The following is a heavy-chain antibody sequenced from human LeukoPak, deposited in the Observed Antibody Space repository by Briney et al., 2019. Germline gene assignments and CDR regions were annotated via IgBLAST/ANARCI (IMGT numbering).Heavy chain of an antibody. CDR2: INTDGSST. J-gene: IGHJ4*02. D-gene: IGHD6-6*01. V-gene: IGHV3-74*01. Sequence: PGGSLRLSCAASGFTFSSYWMHWVRQAPGKGLVWVSRINTDGSSTSYADSVKGRFTISRDNAKNTLYLQMNSLRAEDTAVYYCAGDLPIAARPLDYWGQGTLVTVSS. CDR1: GFTFSSYW. CDR3: AGDLPIAARPLDY.